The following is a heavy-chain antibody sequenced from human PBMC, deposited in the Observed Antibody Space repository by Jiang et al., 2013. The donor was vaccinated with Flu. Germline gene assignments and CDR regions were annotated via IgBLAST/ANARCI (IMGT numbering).Heavy chain of an antibody. J-gene: IGHJ6*03. Sequence: SRGLEWLGRTYYRSKWYNDYAISVKSRITFNPDTSKNQFSLQLNSVTPEDTAVYYCVRGGWTVAGKGGYYFYYMDVWGKGTTVTVSS. CDR3: VRGGWTVAGKGGYYFYYMDV. CDR2: TYYRSKWYN. V-gene: IGHV6-1*01. D-gene: IGHD6-19*01.